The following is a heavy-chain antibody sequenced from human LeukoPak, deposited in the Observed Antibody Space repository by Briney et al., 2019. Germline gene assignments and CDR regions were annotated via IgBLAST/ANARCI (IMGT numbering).Heavy chain of an antibody. J-gene: IGHJ4*02. CDR1: GFTFSSYG. Sequence: GGSLRLSCAASGFTFSSYGMHLVRQAPGKGLEWVAFIRYDGSNKYYADSVKGRFTISRDNSKNTLYLQMNSLRAEDTAVYYCARDLSSVVVVPAAIESPLGYWGQGTLVTVSS. V-gene: IGHV3-30*02. D-gene: IGHD2-2*01. CDR3: ARDLSSVVVVPAAIESPLGY. CDR2: IRYDGSNK.